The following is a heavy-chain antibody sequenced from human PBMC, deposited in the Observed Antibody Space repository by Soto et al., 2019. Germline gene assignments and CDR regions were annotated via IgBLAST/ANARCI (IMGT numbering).Heavy chain of an antibody. CDR1: GFTFSSYS. D-gene: IGHD3-9*01. J-gene: IGHJ6*03. CDR3: ARDKYDILTGSMDV. CDR2: ISSSSSYI. V-gene: IGHV3-21*01. Sequence: GGSLRLSCAASGFTFSSYSMNWVRQAPGKGLEWVSSISSSSSYIYHADSVKGRFTISRDNAKNSLYLQMNSLRAEDTAVYYCARDKYDILTGSMDVWGKGTTVTVSS.